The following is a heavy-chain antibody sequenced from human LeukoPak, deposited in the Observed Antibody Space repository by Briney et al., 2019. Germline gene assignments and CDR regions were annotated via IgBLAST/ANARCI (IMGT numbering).Heavy chain of an antibody. D-gene: IGHD3-10*01. CDR2: FDPEDGET. J-gene: IGHJ4*02. V-gene: IGHV1-24*01. Sequence: GASVKVSCKVSGYTLTELSMHWVRQAPGKGLEWMGGFDPEDGETIYAQKFQGRVTMTEVTSTDTAYMELSSLRSEDTAVYYCATDLKGSGSYYGSYFDYWGQGTLVTVSS. CDR1: GYTLTELS. CDR3: ATDLKGSGSYYGSYFDY.